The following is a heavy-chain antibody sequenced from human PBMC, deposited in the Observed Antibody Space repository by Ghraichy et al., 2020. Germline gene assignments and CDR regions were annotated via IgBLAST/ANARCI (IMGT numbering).Heavy chain of an antibody. J-gene: IGHJ6*02. Sequence: LSLTCAASGFIFRNSGMSWVRQAPGKGLEWVSSISGSGGITYSADSVRGRFTISRDNSKNTLYLQMNSLRAEDTAVYYCGYSRTWNYYYYGMDVWGQGTTVTVSS. CDR1: GFIFRNSG. V-gene: IGHV3-23*01. CDR2: ISGSGGIT. CDR3: GYSRTWNYYYYGMDV. D-gene: IGHD1-26*01.